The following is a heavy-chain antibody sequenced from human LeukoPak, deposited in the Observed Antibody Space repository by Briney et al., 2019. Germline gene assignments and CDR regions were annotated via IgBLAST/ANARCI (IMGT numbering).Heavy chain of an antibody. CDR3: ARHISHYGSGSYYNPKAFDP. Sequence: SVKVSCKASGGTFSSYAISWVRQAPGQGLEWMGRIIPILGIANYAQKFQGRVTITADKSTSTAYMELSSLRSEDTAVYYCARHISHYGSGSYYNPKAFDPWGQGTLVTVSS. V-gene: IGHV1-69*04. CDR2: IIPILGIA. J-gene: IGHJ5*02. CDR1: GGTFSSYA. D-gene: IGHD3-10*01.